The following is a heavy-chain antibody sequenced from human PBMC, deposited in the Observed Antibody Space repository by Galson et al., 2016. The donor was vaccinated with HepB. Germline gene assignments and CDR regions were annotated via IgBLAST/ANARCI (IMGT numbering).Heavy chain of an antibody. CDR3: ARAPYDFLSGYYDY. CDR2: INPSGDGT. D-gene: IGHD3-3*01. V-gene: IGHV1-46*01. J-gene: IGHJ4*02. Sequence: SVKVSCKASGYIFTSYYIHWVRQAPGQGLEWMGVINPSGDGTSYARKFQGRVTMTRDTSTNTVYMELSSLRSEDTAMYYCARAPYDFLSGYYDYWGQGTLVTVSS. CDR1: GYIFTSYY.